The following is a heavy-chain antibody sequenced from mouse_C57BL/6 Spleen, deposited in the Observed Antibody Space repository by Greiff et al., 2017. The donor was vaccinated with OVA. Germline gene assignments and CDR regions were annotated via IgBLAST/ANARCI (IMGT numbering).Heavy chain of an antibody. CDR3: ARTWDEDDY. V-gene: IGHV1-82*01. D-gene: IGHD4-1*01. CDR2: IYPGDGDT. Sequence: VQLQQSGPELVKPGASVKISCKASGYAFSSSWMNWVKQRPGKGLEWIGRIYPGDGDTNYNGKFKGKATLTADKSSSTAYMQLSSLTSEDSAVYFCARTWDEDDYWGQGTTLTVSS. CDR1: GYAFSSSW. J-gene: IGHJ2*01.